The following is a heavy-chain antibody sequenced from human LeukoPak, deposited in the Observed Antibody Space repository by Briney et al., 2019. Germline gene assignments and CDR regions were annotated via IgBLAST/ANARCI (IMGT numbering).Heavy chain of an antibody. V-gene: IGHV3-30*18. J-gene: IGHJ4*02. CDR2: ISYDGSNK. CDR3: AKDRYYYDSSGDFDY. Sequence: GRSLRLSCAASGFTFSSYGMHWVRQAPGKGLEGVAVISYDGSNKYYADSVKGRFTISRDNSKNTLYLQMNSLRAEDTAVYYCAKDRYYYDSSGDFDYWGQGTLVTVSS. CDR1: GFTFSSYG. D-gene: IGHD3-22*01.